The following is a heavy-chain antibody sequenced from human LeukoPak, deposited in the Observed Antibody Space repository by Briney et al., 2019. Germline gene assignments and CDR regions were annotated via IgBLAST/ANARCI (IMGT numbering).Heavy chain of an antibody. D-gene: IGHD3-10*01. Sequence: PGRSLRLSCTASGFTFSNYAMYWVRKAPGKGLQWVALISYDGSNKYYADSVRGRLSISRDNSKTTLYLQMNGLRAEDTAVYYCAKDRYYGSGLHHGLDVWGQGTTVAVSS. J-gene: IGHJ6*02. CDR1: GFTFSNYA. V-gene: IGHV3-30*18. CDR3: AKDRYYGSGLHHGLDV. CDR2: ISYDGSNK.